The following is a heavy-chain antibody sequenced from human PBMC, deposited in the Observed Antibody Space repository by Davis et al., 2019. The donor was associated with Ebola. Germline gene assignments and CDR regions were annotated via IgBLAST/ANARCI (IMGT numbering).Heavy chain of an antibody. CDR3: ARLRDSSSSGGVDY. D-gene: IGHD6-6*01. V-gene: IGHV4-39*01. CDR2: IYYSGST. CDR1: GGSISSSSYY. Sequence: PSETLSLTCTVSGGSISSSSYYWGWIRQPPGKGLEWIGSIYYSGSTYYNPSLKSRVTISVDTSKNQFSLKLSSVTAADTAVYYCARLRDSSSSGGVDYWGQGTLVTVSS. J-gene: IGHJ4*02.